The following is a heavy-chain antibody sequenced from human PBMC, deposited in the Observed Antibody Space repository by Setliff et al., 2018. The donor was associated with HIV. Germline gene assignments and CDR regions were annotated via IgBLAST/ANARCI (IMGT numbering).Heavy chain of an antibody. D-gene: IGHD1-26*01. CDR2: IYYSGST. CDR3: ARDFRIGWAVQDYWYFDL. Sequence: PSETLSLTCAVSGASVSDTIWWSWVRQSPGKGLDWIAYIYYSGSTYYNPSLKSRLTISVDTSKNHFSLRLSSVTAADTAVYYCARDFRIGWAVQDYWYFDLWGRGTLVTVSS. CDR1: GASVSDTIW. J-gene: IGHJ2*01. V-gene: IGHV4-4*02.